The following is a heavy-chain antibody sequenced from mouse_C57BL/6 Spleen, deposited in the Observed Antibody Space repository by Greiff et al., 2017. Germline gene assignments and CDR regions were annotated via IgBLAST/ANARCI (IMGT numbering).Heavy chain of an antibody. V-gene: IGHV10-3*01. CDR3: VRESITTVPAWFAY. CDR1: GFTFNTYA. D-gene: IGHD1-1*01. Sequence: EVHLVESGGGLVQPKGSLKLSCAASGFTFNTYAMHWVRQAPGKGLEWVARIRSKSSNYATYYADSVKDRFTISRDDSQSMLYLQMNNLKTEDTAMYYCVRESITTVPAWFAYWGQGTLVTVSA. CDR2: IRSKSSNYAT. J-gene: IGHJ3*01.